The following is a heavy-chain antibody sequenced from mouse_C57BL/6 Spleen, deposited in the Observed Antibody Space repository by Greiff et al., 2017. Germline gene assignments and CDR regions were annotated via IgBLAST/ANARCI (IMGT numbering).Heavy chain of an antibody. CDR2: ISSGGDYI. J-gene: IGHJ1*03. Sequence: EVKLVESGEGLVKPGGSLKLSCAASGFTFSSYAMSWVRQTPEKRLEWVAYISSGGDYIYYADTVKGRFTISRDNARNTLYLQMSSLKSEDTAMYYCTRDPLYGNYVYFDVWGTGTTVTVSS. CDR3: TRDPLYGNYVYFDV. V-gene: IGHV5-9-1*02. CDR1: GFTFSSYA. D-gene: IGHD2-1*01.